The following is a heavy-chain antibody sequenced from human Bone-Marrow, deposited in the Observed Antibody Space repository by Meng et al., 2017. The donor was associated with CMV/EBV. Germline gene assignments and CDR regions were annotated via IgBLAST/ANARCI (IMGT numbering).Heavy chain of an antibody. CDR1: GAPFSGY. CDR2: ITHSGST. Sequence: QVHLQQWGAGLLKPSETLSLTCGVYGAPFSGYWSWVRQSPGKGLEWIGEITHSGSTNYNVSLKSRVTISIDTSKNQFSLKLSSVTATDTAVYYCAPGFRSWSGSYSSWGQGTLVTVSS. CDR3: APGFRSWSGSYSS. D-gene: IGHD1-26*01. J-gene: IGHJ4*02. V-gene: IGHV4-34*01.